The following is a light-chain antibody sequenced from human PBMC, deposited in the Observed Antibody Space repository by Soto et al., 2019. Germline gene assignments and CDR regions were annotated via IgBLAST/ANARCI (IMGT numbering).Light chain of an antibody. CDR3: LLYYGGALGV. J-gene: IGLJ2*01. Sequence: QAVVTQEPSLTVSPGGTVTLTCASSTGAVTSCNFPNWVQQKPGKVPKSLIYSTSDKHSWPPARFSGSLLGGKAALTLSSVPPEDEAEYYCLLYYGGALGVFGGGTKLTVL. V-gene: IGLV7-43*01. CDR2: STS. CDR1: TGAVTSCNF.